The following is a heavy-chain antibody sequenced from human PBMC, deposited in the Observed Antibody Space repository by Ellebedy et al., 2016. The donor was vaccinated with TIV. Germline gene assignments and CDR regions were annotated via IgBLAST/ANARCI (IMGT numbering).Heavy chain of an antibody. Sequence: GESLKISCAASGFMFNTYAMHWVRQAPGKGLEWVAIISYDSGNKFYTDSVKGRFTVSRDNAKNTLYLHLNGLRVEDTAIYYWGKAGGGGAPDDYWGQGTLVTVSS. CDR3: GKAGGGGAPDDY. V-gene: IGHV3-30*18. CDR1: GFMFNTYA. CDR2: ISYDSGNK. D-gene: IGHD1-26*01. J-gene: IGHJ4*02.